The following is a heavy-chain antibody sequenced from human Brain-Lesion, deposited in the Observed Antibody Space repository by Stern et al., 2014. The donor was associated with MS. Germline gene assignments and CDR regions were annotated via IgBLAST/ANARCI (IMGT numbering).Heavy chain of an antibody. V-gene: IGHV3-7*01. J-gene: IGHJ6*02. Sequence: EVQLVESGGGLVQPGGSLTISCTAAGFTFGNYWMTWVRQAPGKGLEGVANIKEYGTEKNYVDSVKGQFTISRDNARNSLYLQMNSLRVEDTALYYCARVYNTIYGIVTQRGSGMDVWGQGTTVIVSS. CDR2: IKEYGTEK. CDR3: ARVYNTIYGIVTQRGSGMDV. D-gene: IGHD3-3*01. CDR1: GFTFGNYW.